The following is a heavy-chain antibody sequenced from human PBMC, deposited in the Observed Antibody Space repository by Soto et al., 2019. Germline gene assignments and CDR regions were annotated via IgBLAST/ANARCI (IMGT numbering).Heavy chain of an antibody. Sequence: SDTLSLTCTVSGGSISSSSYYWGWIRQPPGKGLEWIGSIYYSGSTYYNPSLKSRVTISVDTSKNQFSLKLSSVTAADTAVYYCASRYCSSTSCLGNFEYWGQGTLVTVSS. J-gene: IGHJ4*02. CDR1: GGSISSSSYY. V-gene: IGHV4-39*01. CDR2: IYYSGST. D-gene: IGHD2-2*01. CDR3: ASRYCSSTSCLGNFEY.